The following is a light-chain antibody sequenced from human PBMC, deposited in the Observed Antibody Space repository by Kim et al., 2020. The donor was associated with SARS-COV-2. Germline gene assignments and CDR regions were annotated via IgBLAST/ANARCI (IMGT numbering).Light chain of an antibody. Sequence: EIVLTQSPGTLSLSPGERATLSCRASQSISSEFLALYQQISGQPPRLLMFGASNRAAGIPDRFSGGGSGTDFTLTITRLEPADSAVYYCQQYTTSPPAYTFGQGTKLEI. V-gene: IGKV3-20*01. CDR1: QSISSEF. CDR2: GAS. J-gene: IGKJ2*01. CDR3: QQYTTSPPAYT.